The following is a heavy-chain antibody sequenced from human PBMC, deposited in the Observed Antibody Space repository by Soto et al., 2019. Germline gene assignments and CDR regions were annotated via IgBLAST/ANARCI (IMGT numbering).Heavy chain of an antibody. CDR3: ARDRRIATIYYFDY. D-gene: IGHD2-21*01. CDR2: IWYDGSNK. V-gene: IGHV3-33*01. J-gene: IGHJ4*02. CDR1: GFTFSSYG. Sequence: QVQLVESGGGVVQPGRSLRLSCAASGFTFSSYGMHWVRQAPGKGLEWVAVIWYDGSNKYYADSVKGRFTISRDNSKNTLYLQMNSLRAEDTAVNYCARDRRIATIYYFDYGGQGTRVTVSS.